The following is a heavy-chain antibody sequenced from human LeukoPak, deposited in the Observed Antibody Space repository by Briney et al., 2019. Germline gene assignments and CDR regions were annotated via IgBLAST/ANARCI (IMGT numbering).Heavy chain of an antibody. CDR2: IYHSGSA. J-gene: IGHJ5*02. CDR1: GGSISSSNW. CDR3: ARGRSYPVRGVIPFDP. D-gene: IGHD3-10*01. Sequence: SGTLSLTCAVSGGSISSSNWWSWVRQPPGKGLEWIGEIYHSGSANYNPSLKSRVTISVDTSKNQFSLKLSSVTAADTAVYYCARGRSYPVRGVIPFDPWGQGTLVTVSS. V-gene: IGHV4-4*02.